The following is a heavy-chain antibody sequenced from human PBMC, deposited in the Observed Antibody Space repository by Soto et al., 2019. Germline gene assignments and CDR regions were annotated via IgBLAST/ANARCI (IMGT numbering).Heavy chain of an antibody. CDR2: IYSGGST. CDR3: ARGLGRTYYDSSGYFHLDY. J-gene: IGHJ4*02. Sequence: GGSLRLSCAASGFTVSSNYIIWVRQAPGKGLGWVSVIYSGGSTYYADSVKGRFTISRDNSKNTLYLQMNSLRAEDTAVYYCARGLGRTYYDSSGYFHLDYWGQGTLVTVSS. CDR1: GFTVSSNY. V-gene: IGHV3-53*01. D-gene: IGHD3-22*01.